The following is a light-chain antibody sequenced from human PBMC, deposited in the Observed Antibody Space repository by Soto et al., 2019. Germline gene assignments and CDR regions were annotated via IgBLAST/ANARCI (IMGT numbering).Light chain of an antibody. CDR3: QQTYSTPQT. J-gene: IGKJ1*01. CDR2: AAS. CDR1: QTISTY. Sequence: DIQMTQSPSSLXXSVXXXXTXTCRASQTISTYLNWYQQKPGKAPNLLIYAASSLQSGVPSRFSGSGSGTDFTLSIRSLQPDDFATYYCQQTYSTPQTXGQGTKVEIK. V-gene: IGKV1-39*01.